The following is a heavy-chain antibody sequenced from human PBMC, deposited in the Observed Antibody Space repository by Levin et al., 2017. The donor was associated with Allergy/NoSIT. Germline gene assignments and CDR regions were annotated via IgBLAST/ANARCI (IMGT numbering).Heavy chain of an antibody. CDR2: ISGSGGST. CDR3: AKDGYCSSTSCSDAYYYYGMDV. D-gene: IGHD2-2*03. J-gene: IGHJ6*02. CDR1: GFTFSSYA. V-gene: IGHV3-23*01. Sequence: GGSLRLSCAASGFTFSSYAMSWVRQAPGKGLEWVSAISGSGGSTYYADSVKGRFTISRDNSKNTLYLQMNSLRAEDTAVYYCAKDGYCSSTSCSDAYYYYGMDVWGQGTTVTVSS.